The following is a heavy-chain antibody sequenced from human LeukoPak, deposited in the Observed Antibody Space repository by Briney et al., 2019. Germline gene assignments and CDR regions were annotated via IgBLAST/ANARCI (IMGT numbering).Heavy chain of an antibody. CDR2: MNPNSGNT. V-gene: IGHV1-8*03. Sequence: ASVKVSCKASGYTFTSYDINWVRQATGQGLEWMGWMNPNSGNTGYAQKFQGRVTITRNTSISTAYMELSSLRSEDTAVYYCAGGGDCSSTSCYHYYYYYMDVWGKGTTVTVSS. D-gene: IGHD2-2*01. CDR3: AGGGDCSSTSCYHYYYYYMDV. J-gene: IGHJ6*03. CDR1: GYTFTSYD.